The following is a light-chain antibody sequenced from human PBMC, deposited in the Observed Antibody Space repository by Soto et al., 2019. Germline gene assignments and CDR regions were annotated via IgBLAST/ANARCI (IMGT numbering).Light chain of an antibody. V-gene: IGKV3-11*01. CDR3: QQRTNWPPLFT. CDR1: QSISNY. J-gene: IGKJ3*01. Sequence: EIELTQSPATLSLSPGERATLSCRASQSISNYLAWYQQKPGQAPRLLIYDASNRATGIPARFSGSGSGTDFTLSISSLEPEDFAVYYCQQRTNWPPLFTFGPGTKVDLK. CDR2: DAS.